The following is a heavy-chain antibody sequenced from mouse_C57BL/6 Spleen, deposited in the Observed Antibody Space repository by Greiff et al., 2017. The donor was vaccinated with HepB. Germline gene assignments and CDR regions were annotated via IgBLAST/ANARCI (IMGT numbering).Heavy chain of an antibody. J-gene: IGHJ4*01. CDR2: IDPSDSYT. Sequence: VKLQQPGAELVMPGASVKLSCKASGYTFTSYWMHWVKQRPGQGLEWIGEIDPSDSYTNYNQKFKGKSTLTVDKSSSTAYMQLSSLTSEDSAVYYCARSTTAYYAMDYWGQGTSVTVSS. CDR1: GYTFTSYW. CDR3: ARSTTAYYAMDY. D-gene: IGHD1-2*01. V-gene: IGHV1-69*01.